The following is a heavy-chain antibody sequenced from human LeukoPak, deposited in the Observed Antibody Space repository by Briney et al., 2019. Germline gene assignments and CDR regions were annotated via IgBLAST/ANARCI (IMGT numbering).Heavy chain of an antibody. D-gene: IGHD3-22*01. V-gene: IGHV1-69*04. Sequence: SVKVSCKASGGTFSSYAISWVRQAPGQGLEWMGRIIPILGIANYAQKFQGRVTITADESTSTAYMELSSLRSEDTAVYYCAIPPQRDYYDSSGYYYEHWGQGTLVTVSS. CDR2: IIPILGIA. J-gene: IGHJ4*02. CDR3: AIPPQRDYYDSSGYYYEH. CDR1: GGTFSSYA.